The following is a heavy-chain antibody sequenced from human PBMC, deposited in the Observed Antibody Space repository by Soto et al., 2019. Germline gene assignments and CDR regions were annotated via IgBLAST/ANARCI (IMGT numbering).Heavy chain of an antibody. CDR2: IYWDDDK. CDR3: AHKGGHSVAGAFDI. D-gene: IGHD2-21*01. CDR1: GLSPRSTGVG. Sequence: ESGPTLVNPTQSLTLTCTFSGLSPRSTGVGVGWIRQPPGEALEWLALIYWDDDKRYTPSLKNRLTITKDTSKNQVVLTMTDMDPVDTGTYYCAHKGGHSVAGAFDIWGQGTMVTVSS. J-gene: IGHJ3*02. V-gene: IGHV2-5*02.